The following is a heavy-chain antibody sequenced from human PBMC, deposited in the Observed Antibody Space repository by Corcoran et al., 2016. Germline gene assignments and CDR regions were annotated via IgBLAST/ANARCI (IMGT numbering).Heavy chain of an antibody. CDR1: GFTFSSYS. CDR3: ARVFETTVSLLDY. Sequence: EVQLEESGGGLVKPGGSLRLSCAASGFTFSSYSMNWVRQAPGKGLEWVSSISSSSSYIYYADSVKGRFTISRDKAKNSLYLQMNSLRAEDTAVYYGARVFETTVSLLDYWGQGTLVTVSS. J-gene: IGHJ4*02. V-gene: IGHV3-21*01. CDR2: ISSSSSYI. D-gene: IGHD4-17*01.